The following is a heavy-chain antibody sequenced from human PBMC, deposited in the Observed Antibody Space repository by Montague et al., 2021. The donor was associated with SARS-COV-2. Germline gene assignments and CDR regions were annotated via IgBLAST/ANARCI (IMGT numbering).Heavy chain of an antibody. V-gene: IGHV4-59*12. D-gene: IGHD6-19*01. CDR3: ARVHFVSSGWYTDGFDL. J-gene: IGHJ3*01. Sequence: SETLSLTSTVSGGSISRYYWYWIRQPPGKGLELVSYIYYSWSTNYNSSLQSPITIAVDTSKNQFSLKLSPVTAADTAVDYCARVHFVSSGWYTDGFDLWGQGTMVTVSS. CDR1: GGSISRYY. CDR2: IYYSWST.